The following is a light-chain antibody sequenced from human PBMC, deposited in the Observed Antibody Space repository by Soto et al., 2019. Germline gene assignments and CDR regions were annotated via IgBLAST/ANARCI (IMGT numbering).Light chain of an antibody. CDR3: VSFTSSTTYV. V-gene: IGLV2-14*01. Sequence: QSVLTQPASVSDSPGQSITISCTGTSSDVGGSNHVSWYQQHPGKAPKLMIYDVTNRPSGVSHRFSGSKSGSTASLIISGPQAEDEADYYCVSFTSSTTYVFGTGTKVTVL. CDR1: SSDVGGSNH. J-gene: IGLJ1*01. CDR2: DVT.